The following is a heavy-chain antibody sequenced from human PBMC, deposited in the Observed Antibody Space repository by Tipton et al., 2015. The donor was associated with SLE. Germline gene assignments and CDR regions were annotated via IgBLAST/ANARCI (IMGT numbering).Heavy chain of an antibody. CDR3: AKDWIGGNGRWDVFDI. CDR1: GFSFREFG. D-gene: IGHD1-14*01. V-gene: IGHV3-23*01. Sequence: SLRLSCAASGFSFREFGMNWVRQAPGKGLEWLSYIGVDDIYYADSVKGRFTISRDNSRNTLYLQMNSLRADDTAIYYCAKDWIGGNGRWDVFDIWGHGTTVTVSS. CDR2: IGVDDI. J-gene: IGHJ3*02.